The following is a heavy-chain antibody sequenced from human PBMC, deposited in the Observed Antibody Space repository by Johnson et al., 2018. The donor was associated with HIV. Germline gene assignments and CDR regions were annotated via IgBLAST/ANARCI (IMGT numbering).Heavy chain of an antibody. D-gene: IGHD5-12*01. CDR3: TTGGGYEVGDAFDI. V-gene: IGHV3-25*03. J-gene: IGHJ3*02. CDR1: QFTFSSYY. CDR2: VNPNGGST. Sequence: VQLVESGGGLAKPAWSPRLSCAASQFTFSSYYMTCVRQAPGNGLELVGQVNPNGGSTYLIDSGKDRFNTSSANAKNTLNLQVNSLKTEDTAVYYCTTGGGYEVGDAFDIWGQGTMGTVSS.